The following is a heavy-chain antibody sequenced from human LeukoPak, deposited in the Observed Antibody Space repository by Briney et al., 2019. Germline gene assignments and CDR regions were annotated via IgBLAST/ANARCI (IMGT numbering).Heavy chain of an antibody. D-gene: IGHD2-2*01. CDR3: AREIGYCSSTSCLYYYSYYYGMAV. J-gene: IGHJ6*02. CDR1: GYTFTSYD. V-gene: IGHV1-8*01. CDR2: MNPNSGNT. Sequence: ASVKVSCKASGYTFTSYDINWVRQATGQGLEWMGWMNPNSGNTGYAQKFQGRVTMTRNTSISTAYMELSSLRSEDTAVYYCAREIGYCSSTSCLYYYSYYYGMAVWGQGTTVTVSS.